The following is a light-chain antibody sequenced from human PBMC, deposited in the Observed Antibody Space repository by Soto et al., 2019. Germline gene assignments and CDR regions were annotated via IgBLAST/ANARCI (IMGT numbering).Light chain of an antibody. Sequence: MTQSPSTLSAFIGDRVTITCRARQSVGSNLAWFQQKPGQAPRLLIYGASTRATGVPARFSGSGSGTDFTLTISSLQSEDFAVYYCQQYTNWPPITFGQGSRLEIK. V-gene: IGKV3-15*01. CDR3: QQYTNWPPIT. J-gene: IGKJ5*01. CDR1: QSVGSN. CDR2: GAS.